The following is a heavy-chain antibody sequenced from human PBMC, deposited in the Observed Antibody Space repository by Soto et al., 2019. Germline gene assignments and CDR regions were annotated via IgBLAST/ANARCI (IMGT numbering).Heavy chain of an antibody. D-gene: IGHD3-3*01. CDR2: IRSKSYSFTT. V-gene: IGHV3-72*01. CDR1: GFTFSDHY. CDR3: STLPRSGFYLDY. Sequence: EVQLVESGGGLVQPGGSLRLSCAAFGFTFSDHYMDWVRQAPGKGLEWVGRIRSKSYSFTTEYAPSVKGRLTISIDDSKNSLYLQMNSLQTDDTAVYYCSTLPRSGFYLDYWGQGTLVTVSS. J-gene: IGHJ4*02.